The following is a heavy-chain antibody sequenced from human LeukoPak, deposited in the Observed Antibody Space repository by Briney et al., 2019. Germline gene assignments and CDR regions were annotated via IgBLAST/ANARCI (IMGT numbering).Heavy chain of an antibody. V-gene: IGHV4-39*01. CDR3: ARHYYDSSGYDY. D-gene: IGHD3-22*01. CDR1: GGYIISSSYY. Sequence: SETLSLTCTVSGGYIISSSYYLGWIRQPPGQRLAWIGSIYYSGSTYYNPSLKSRVTISVDTSKNQFSLKLSSVTAADTAVYYCARHYYDSSGYDYWGQGTLVTVSS. J-gene: IGHJ4*02. CDR2: IYYSGST.